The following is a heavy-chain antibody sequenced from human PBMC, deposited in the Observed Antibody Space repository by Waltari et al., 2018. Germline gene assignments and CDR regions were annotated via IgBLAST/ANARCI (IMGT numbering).Heavy chain of an antibody. V-gene: IGHV1-24*01. CDR1: GYALRYLS. CDR2: FNPEDGEI. CDR3: ATSNSGGRRGFDY. D-gene: IGHD2-15*01. J-gene: IGHJ4*02. Sequence: QVQLEQSGAEVKKPGASMKVSCKFSGYALRYLSMHWVRQAPGEGLEWMGGFNPEDGEIIYAQKFRGRVTMTEDTSTETVYMDLSSLRPEDTAVYYCATSNSGGRRGFDYWGQGTLVTVSS.